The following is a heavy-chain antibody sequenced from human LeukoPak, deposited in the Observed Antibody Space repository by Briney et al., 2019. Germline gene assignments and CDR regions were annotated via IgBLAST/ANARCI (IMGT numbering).Heavy chain of an antibody. J-gene: IGHJ1*01. CDR2: IKTDGSEK. V-gene: IGHV3-7*01. Sequence: GGSLRLSCEGSGFTFSNYWMGWVRQAPGKGLQWVANIKTDGSEKYYVDSVKRRFTISRDNAKNSLYPQMNSLRAEDTAVYYCATYSSLNRREFQCWGQGTLLTVSS. D-gene: IGHD3-22*01. CDR3: ATYSSLNRREFQC. CDR1: GFTFSNYW.